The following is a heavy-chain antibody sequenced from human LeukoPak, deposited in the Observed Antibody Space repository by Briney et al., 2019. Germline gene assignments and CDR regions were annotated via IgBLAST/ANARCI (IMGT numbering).Heavy chain of an antibody. CDR2: INHSGST. V-gene: IGHV4-34*01. CDR3: ARRFGESRFDY. D-gene: IGHD3-10*01. Sequence: SETLSLTCAVYGGSFSGYYWSWIRQPPGEGLEWIGEINHSGSTNYNPSLKSRVTISVDTSKNQFSLKLSSVTAADTAVYYCARRFGESRFDYWGQGTLVTVSS. CDR1: GGSFSGYY. J-gene: IGHJ4*02.